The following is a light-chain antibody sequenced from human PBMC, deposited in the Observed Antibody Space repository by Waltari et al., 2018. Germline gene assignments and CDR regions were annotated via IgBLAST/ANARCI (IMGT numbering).Light chain of an antibody. Sequence: QPVVTQPPSASGTPGQRVTISCSGSSSNIESNPVNWYQQLPGRAPRLLIYSNSHRASGFPDLFSPSTSGRSASLAISGLQSDDEGNYYCASWDYSLNGVVYGGGTKLTVL. CDR2: SNS. J-gene: IGLJ2*01. CDR1: SSNIESNP. V-gene: IGLV1-44*01. CDR3: ASWDYSLNGVV.